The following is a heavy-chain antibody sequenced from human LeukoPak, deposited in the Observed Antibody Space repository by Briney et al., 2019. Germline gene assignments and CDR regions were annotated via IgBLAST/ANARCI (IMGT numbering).Heavy chain of an antibody. J-gene: IGHJ5*02. CDR2: ISAFNGNT. D-gene: IGHD3-22*01. V-gene: IGHV1-18*01. CDR1: GYTFTTYS. CDR3: ARSRVNDYDSSGYYSWFDP. Sequence: ASVKVSCKASGYTFTTYSFSWVRQAPGQGLEWMGWISAFNGNTNYAQKLQDSVTMTTDTSTSTAYMELRSLRSDDTAVYYCARSRVNDYDSSGYYSWFDPWGQGTLVTVSS.